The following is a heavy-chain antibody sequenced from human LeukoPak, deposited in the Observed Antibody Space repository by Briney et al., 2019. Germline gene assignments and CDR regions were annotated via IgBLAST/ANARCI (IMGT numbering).Heavy chain of an antibody. Sequence: GGSLRLSCVSSGSTFSSYAMSWVRQAPGKGLEWVSAISGSGGSTYYADSVKGRFTISRDNSKNTLYLRMNSLRAEDTAVYYCAKPRNLYYDSSGYYPCFDYWGQGTLVTVSS. CDR2: ISGSGGST. CDR3: AKPRNLYYDSSGYYPCFDY. J-gene: IGHJ4*02. V-gene: IGHV3-23*01. D-gene: IGHD3-22*01. CDR1: GSTFSSYA.